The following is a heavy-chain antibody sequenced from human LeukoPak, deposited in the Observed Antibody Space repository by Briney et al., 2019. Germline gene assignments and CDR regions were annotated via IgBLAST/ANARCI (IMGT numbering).Heavy chain of an antibody. V-gene: IGHV4-59*12. CDR1: GGSISSYY. Sequence: PSETLSLTCTVSGGSISSYYWSWIRQPPGKGLEWIGYIYYSGSTNYNPSLKSRVTISVDTSKNQFSLKLSSVTAADTAVYYCARDGYCSSTSYCYGMDVWGKGTTVTVSS. D-gene: IGHD2-2*03. CDR3: ARDGYCSSTSYCYGMDV. J-gene: IGHJ6*04. CDR2: IYYSGST.